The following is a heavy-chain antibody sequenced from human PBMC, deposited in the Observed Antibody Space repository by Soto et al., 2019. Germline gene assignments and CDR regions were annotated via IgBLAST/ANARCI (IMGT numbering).Heavy chain of an antibody. J-gene: IGHJ3*02. D-gene: IGHD3-3*01. CDR1: CGSISTYY. Sequence: SETLSLTCTVSCGSISTYYWNWIRKSPGKGLEWIGYIYRTGSTHYNPSLNSRAAISLDTSRNRFSLKLNSVTAADTAVYFCARQIGDDPFDIWGQGTMVTVSS. CDR2: IYRTGST. CDR3: ARQIGDDPFDI. V-gene: IGHV4-59*08.